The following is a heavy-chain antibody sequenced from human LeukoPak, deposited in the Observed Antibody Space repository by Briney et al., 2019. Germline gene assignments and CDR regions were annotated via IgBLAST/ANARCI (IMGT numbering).Heavy chain of an antibody. Sequence: GGSLRLSCAASGFIFGSFAMSWVRQGPEKGLEWVATISPSGSATYYADSVKGRFTISRDNSQTTLYLQMNSLSDEDTALYHCTRDKRASSPREWFDPWGQGIVVTVSS. D-gene: IGHD6-6*01. CDR3: TRDKRASSPREWFDP. CDR1: GFIFGSFA. CDR2: ISPSGSAT. V-gene: IGHV3-23*01. J-gene: IGHJ5*02.